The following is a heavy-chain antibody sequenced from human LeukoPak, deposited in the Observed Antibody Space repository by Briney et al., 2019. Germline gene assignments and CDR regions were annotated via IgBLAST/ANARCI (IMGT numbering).Heavy chain of an antibody. CDR1: GGSISSYY. CDR2: IYYSGST. CDR3: ASGIVGATDFDY. V-gene: IGHV4-59*01. J-gene: IGHJ4*02. Sequence: PSETLSLTCIVSGGSISSYYWSWIRQPPGKGLEWIGYIYYSGSTNYNPSLKSRVTISVDTSKNQFSLKLSSVTAADTAVYYCASGIVGATDFDYWGQGTLVTVSS. D-gene: IGHD1-26*01.